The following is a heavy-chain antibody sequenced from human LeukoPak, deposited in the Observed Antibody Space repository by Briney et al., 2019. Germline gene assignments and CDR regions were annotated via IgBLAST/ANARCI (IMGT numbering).Heavy chain of an antibody. V-gene: IGHV3-21*01. J-gene: IGHJ4*02. CDR2: ISSSSGSI. D-gene: IGHD6-19*01. CDR1: GFIFSSCN. CDR3: ARDLNTGYSSGWYIDY. Sequence: GGSLRLSCAASGFIFSSCNMNWVRQAPGKGLEWVSSISSSSGSINYADSVKGRFTISRDNAKNSLYLQMNSLGAEDTAVYYCARDLNTGYSSGWYIDYWGQGTLVTVSS.